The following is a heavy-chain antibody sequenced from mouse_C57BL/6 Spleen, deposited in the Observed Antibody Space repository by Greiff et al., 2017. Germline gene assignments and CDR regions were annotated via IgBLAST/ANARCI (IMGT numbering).Heavy chain of an antibody. J-gene: IGHJ2*01. CDR1: GYAFSSYW. CDR3: ARGGREYYFDY. CDR2: IYPGDGDT. V-gene: IGHV1-80*01. Sequence: VMLQQSGAELVKPGASVKISCKASGYAFSSYWMNWVKQRPGKGLEWIGQIYPGDGDTNYNGKFKGKATLTADKSSSTAYMQLSSLTSEDSAVYFCARGGREYYFDYWGQGTTLTVSS.